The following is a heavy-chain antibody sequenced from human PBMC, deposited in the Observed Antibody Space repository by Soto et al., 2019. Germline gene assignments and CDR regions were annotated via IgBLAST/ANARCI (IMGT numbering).Heavy chain of an antibody. V-gene: IGHV4-34*01. CDR2: INHSGST. J-gene: IGHJ4*02. D-gene: IGHD6-19*01. CDR3: ASQGRIAVAGTRIDY. Sequence: SETLSLTCAVYGGSFSGYYWSWIRQPPGKGLEWIGEINHSGSTNYNPSLKSRVTISVDTSKNQFSLKLSSVTAADTAVYYCASQGRIAVAGTRIDYWGQGTLVTVSS. CDR1: GGSFSGYY.